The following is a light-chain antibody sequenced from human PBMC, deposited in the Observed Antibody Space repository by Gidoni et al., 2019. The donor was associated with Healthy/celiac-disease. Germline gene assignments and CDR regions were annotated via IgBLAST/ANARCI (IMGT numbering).Light chain of an antibody. CDR1: QSVSSY. CDR3: QQRSNWPPIT. V-gene: IGKV3-11*01. CDR2: DAS. J-gene: IGKJ5*01. Sequence: LFTQSPATLSLSPGARATLSCRASQSVSSYLAWYQQKPGQAPRLLIYDASNRATSIPARFSGSGSGTDVTLTISSLEPEDFAVYYCQQRSNWPPITCGQGTRLEIK.